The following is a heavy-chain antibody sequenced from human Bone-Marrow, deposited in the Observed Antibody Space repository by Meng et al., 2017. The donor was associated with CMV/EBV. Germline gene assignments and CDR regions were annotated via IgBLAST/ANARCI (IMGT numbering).Heavy chain of an antibody. Sequence: GGSLRLSCAASGFTFSNAWMSWVRQAPGKGLEWVGRIKSKTDGGTTDYAAPVKGRFTISRDDSKNTLYLQMNSLKTEDTAVYYCTTDAYYENLTGHRVGLDDWGQGTRVTGSS. J-gene: IGHJ4*02. CDR1: GFTFSNAW. CDR2: IKSKTDGGTT. V-gene: IGHV3-15*01. D-gene: IGHD3-9*01. CDR3: TTDAYYENLTGHRVGLDD.